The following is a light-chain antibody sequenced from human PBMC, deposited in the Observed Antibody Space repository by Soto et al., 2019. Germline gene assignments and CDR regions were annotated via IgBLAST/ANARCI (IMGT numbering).Light chain of an antibody. CDR2: DVT. CDR1: SSDVAGYNY. V-gene: IGLV2-14*01. CDR3: SSYKSSSTYV. J-gene: IGLJ1*01. Sequence: QSVLTQPDSVSGSPLQSITISCTGTSSDVAGYNYVSWYQQHPNKAPKFMIYDVTNRPSGVSNRFSGSKSGNTASLTISGLQAEDEADYYCSSYKSSSTYVFGTGTRSPS.